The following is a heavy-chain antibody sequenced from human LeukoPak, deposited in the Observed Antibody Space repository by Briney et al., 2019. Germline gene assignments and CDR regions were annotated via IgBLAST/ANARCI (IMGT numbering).Heavy chain of an antibody. D-gene: IGHD3-3*01. V-gene: IGHV4-31*03. CDR3: ARDRKTYYDFWSGYRNYYYYYGMDV. CDR2: IYYSGST. J-gene: IGHJ6*02. Sequence: SETLSLTCTVSGGSISSGGYYWSWIRQHPGKGLEWIGYIYYSGSTYYNPSLKSRVTISVDTSKNQFSLKLSSVTAADTAVYYCARDRKTYYDFWSGYRNYYYYYGMDVWGQGTTVTVSS. CDR1: GGSISSGGYY.